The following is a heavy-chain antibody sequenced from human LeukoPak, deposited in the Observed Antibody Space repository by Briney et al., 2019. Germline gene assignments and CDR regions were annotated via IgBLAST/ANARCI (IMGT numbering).Heavy chain of an antibody. CDR1: GYTFTSYG. Sequence: ASVKVSCKASGYTFTSYGISWVRQAPGQGLEWMGWISAYNGNTNYAQKLQGRVTMTTDTATSTAYMELRSLRSDDTAVYYCARVLGQGTTYYFDYWGQGTLVTVSS. J-gene: IGHJ4*02. V-gene: IGHV1-18*01. CDR3: ARVLGQGTTYYFDY. D-gene: IGHD2-2*01. CDR2: ISAYNGNT.